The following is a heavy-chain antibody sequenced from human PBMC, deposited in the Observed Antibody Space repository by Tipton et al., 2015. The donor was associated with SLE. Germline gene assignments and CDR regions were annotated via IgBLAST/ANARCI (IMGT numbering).Heavy chain of an antibody. D-gene: IGHD3-10*01. CDR3: AKGQGGLWFREFASFDY. V-gene: IGHV3-23*01. Sequence: GSLRLSCAASGFTFSDYYMSWVRQAPGKGLEWVSAISGSGGSTYYADSVKGRFTISRDNSKNTLYLQMNSLRAEDTAVYYCAKGQGGLWFREFASFDYWGQGTLVTVSS. CDR2: ISGSGGST. J-gene: IGHJ4*02. CDR1: GFTFSDYY.